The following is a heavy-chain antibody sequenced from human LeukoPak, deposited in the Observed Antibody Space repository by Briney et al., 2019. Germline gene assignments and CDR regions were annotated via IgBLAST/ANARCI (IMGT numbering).Heavy chain of an antibody. V-gene: IGHV3-30*18. J-gene: IGHJ6*02. D-gene: IGHD3-3*01. CDR2: ISYDGSNK. CDR3: AKDSLRFLEWLLQTTDV. CDR1: GFTFSSYW. Sequence: GGSLRLSCAASGFTFSSYWMSWVRQAPGRGLEWVAVISYDGSNKYYADSVKGRFTISRDNSKNTLYLQMNSLRAEDTAVYYCAKDSLRFLEWLLQTTDVWGQGTTVTVSS.